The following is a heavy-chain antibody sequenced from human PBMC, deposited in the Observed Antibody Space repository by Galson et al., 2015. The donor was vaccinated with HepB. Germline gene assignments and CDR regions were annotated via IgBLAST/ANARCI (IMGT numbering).Heavy chain of an antibody. J-gene: IGHJ6*02. CDR1: GYTFTSYY. V-gene: IGHV1-46*01. Sequence: SVKVSCKASGYTFTSYYMHWVRQAPGQGLEWMGIINPSGGSTSYAQKFQGRVTMTRDTSTSTVYMELSSLRSEDTAVYYCARDPIAVAGTSYYVMDVWGQGTTVTVSS. CDR2: INPSGGST. CDR3: ARDPIAVAGTSYYVMDV. D-gene: IGHD6-19*01.